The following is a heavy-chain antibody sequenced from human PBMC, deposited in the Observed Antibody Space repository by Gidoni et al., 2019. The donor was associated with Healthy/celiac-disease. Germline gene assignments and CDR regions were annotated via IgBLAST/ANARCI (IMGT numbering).Heavy chain of an antibody. V-gene: IGHV5-51*01. Sequence: VELVQSGAEVKKPGDSLKISCKGSGYSFTSYWIAWVRQMPGKGLECMGVIYPRDSDTRYRPSFKGQVTISVDKSVDTAYLQWSSLKASDTAIYYCAKSTMTTLGYYGMDVWGQGTTVSVSS. J-gene: IGHJ6*02. CDR1: GYSFTSYW. CDR2: IYPRDSDT. CDR3: AKSTMTTLGYYGMDV. D-gene: IGHD4-17*01.